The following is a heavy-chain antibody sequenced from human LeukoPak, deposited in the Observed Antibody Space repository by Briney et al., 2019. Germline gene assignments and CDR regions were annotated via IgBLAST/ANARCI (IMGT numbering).Heavy chain of an antibody. V-gene: IGHV1-24*01. D-gene: IGHD3-22*01. Sequence: GASVKVSCKVSGYTLTELSMHWVRQAPGKGLEWMGGFDLEDGETIYAQKFQGRVTMTEDTSTDTAYMELSSLRSEDTAVYYCATAPGRGYYFAWFDPWGQGTLVTVSS. CDR3: ATAPGRGYYFAWFDP. J-gene: IGHJ5*02. CDR2: FDLEDGET. CDR1: GYTLTELS.